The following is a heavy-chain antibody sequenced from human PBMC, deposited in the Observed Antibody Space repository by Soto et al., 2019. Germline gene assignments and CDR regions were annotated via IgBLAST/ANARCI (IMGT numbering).Heavy chain of an antibody. J-gene: IGHJ6*02. CDR3: ARANYGDYVFGVDYYGMDV. Sequence: GGSLRLSCAASGFTFSSYSMNWVRQAPGKGLEWVSSISSSSSYIYYADSVKGRFTISRDNAKNSLYLQMSSLRAEDTAVYYCARANYGDYVFGVDYYGMDVWGQGTTVTVSS. D-gene: IGHD4-17*01. CDR1: GFTFSSYS. CDR2: ISSSSSYI. V-gene: IGHV3-21*01.